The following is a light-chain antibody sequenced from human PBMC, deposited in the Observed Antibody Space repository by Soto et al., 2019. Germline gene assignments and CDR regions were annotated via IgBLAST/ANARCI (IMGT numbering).Light chain of an antibody. V-gene: IGKV1-33*01. Sequence: DIQLTQSPSSLSASVGDRVTITCQASQDIKNYVNWYQQRPGKAPKFLIYDASNVEAGVPSRFSGSGSGTDFSFTISSLQPEDFATYYCQQYDTFPPTFGQGT. J-gene: IGKJ2*01. CDR3: QQYDTFPPT. CDR2: DAS. CDR1: QDIKNY.